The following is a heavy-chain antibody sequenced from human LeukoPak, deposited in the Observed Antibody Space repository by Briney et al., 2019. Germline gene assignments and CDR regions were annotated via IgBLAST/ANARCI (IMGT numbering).Heavy chain of an antibody. D-gene: IGHD4-17*01. CDR3: ASAQATVPRGPFDD. CDR2: INHSGST. J-gene: IGHJ4*02. CDR1: GGSFSGYY. V-gene: IGHV4-34*01. Sequence: SETLSLTCAVYGGSFSGYYWSWIRQPPGKGLEWIGEINHSGSTNYNPSLKSRVTISVDTSKNQFSLKLSSVTAADTAVYYCASAQATVPRGPFDDWGQGTLVTVSS.